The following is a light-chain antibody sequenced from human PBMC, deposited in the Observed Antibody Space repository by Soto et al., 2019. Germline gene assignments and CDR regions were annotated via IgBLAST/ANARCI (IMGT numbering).Light chain of an antibody. J-gene: IGKJ5*01. V-gene: IGKV3-20*01. CDR1: QSVWSDS. Sequence: VLKQSPGTLSLYPGERATLSCRASQSVWSDSLAWYQQRPGQVPRLVIHGASSRATGIPDRFSGSGSGTDFTLTISRLEPEVFAVLYRQQYAGSTLFTFGQVTRPEIK. CDR3: QQYAGSTLFT. CDR2: GAS.